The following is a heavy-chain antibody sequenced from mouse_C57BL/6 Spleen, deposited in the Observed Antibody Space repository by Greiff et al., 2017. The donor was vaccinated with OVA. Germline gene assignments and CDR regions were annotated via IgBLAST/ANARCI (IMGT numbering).Heavy chain of an antibody. CDR1: GYTFTSYW. Sequence: QVQLQQSGAELVKPGASVKLSCKASGYTFTSYWMHWVKQRPGQGLEWIGMHHPNSGSTNYNEKFKSKSTLTVDKSSSTAYMQLSSLTSEASAVDYCARSGDYDVAMDYWGQGTSVTVSS. CDR3: ARSGDYDVAMDY. D-gene: IGHD2-4*01. CDR2: HHPNSGST. J-gene: IGHJ4*01. V-gene: IGHV1-64*01.